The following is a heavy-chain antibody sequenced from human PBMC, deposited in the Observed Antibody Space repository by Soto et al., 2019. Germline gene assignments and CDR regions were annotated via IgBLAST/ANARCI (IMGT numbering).Heavy chain of an antibody. V-gene: IGHV3-66*02. D-gene: IGHD1-20*01. CDR3: ARSIGMYYGMDV. J-gene: IGHJ6*02. CDR1: GFTVSSNY. Sequence: GGSLRLSCAASGFTVSSNYMSWVRQAPGKGLEWVSVIYSGGSKYYADSVKGRFTISRDNSKNTLYLQMNSLRAEDTAVYYCARSIGMYYGMDVWGQGPTVTVSS. CDR2: IYSGGSK.